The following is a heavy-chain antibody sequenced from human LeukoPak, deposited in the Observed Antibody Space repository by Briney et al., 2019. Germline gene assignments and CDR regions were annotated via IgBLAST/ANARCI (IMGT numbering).Heavy chain of an antibody. CDR3: ARDRPPYYYDSSGYSIAH. Sequence: PGGSLRLSCAASGFTFSSYWMHWVRQAPGKGLVWVSRINSDGSSTSYADSVKGRFTISRDNAKNTLYLQMNSLRAKDTAVYYCARDRPPYYYDSSGYSIAHWGQGTLVTVSS. J-gene: IGHJ4*02. V-gene: IGHV3-74*01. D-gene: IGHD3-22*01. CDR2: INSDGSST. CDR1: GFTFSSYW.